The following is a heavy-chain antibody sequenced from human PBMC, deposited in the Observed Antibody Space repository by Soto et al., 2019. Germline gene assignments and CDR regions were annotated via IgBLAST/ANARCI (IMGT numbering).Heavy chain of an antibody. D-gene: IGHD3-10*01. J-gene: IGHJ6*04. V-gene: IGHV3-23*01. Sequence: EVQLFESGGHLVQPGGSLRLSCAASGFTFNNYGVNWVRQAPGKGLEWVSNIDGPGGRILYADSVKGRFTISGDNSKNTVYLEMYSLRAEDTAVYYCAKDRADSWTIDVWGKGTAVAVSS. CDR2: IDGPGGRI. CDR3: AKDRADSWTIDV. CDR1: GFTFNNYG.